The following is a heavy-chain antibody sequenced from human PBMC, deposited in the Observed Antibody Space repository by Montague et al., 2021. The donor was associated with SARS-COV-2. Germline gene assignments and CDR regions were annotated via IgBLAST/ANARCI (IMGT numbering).Heavy chain of an antibody. CDR1: GFTLSEYW. J-gene: IGHJ5*02. CDR3: VREVGLVVARTLGRLDP. V-gene: IGHV3-74*03. D-gene: IGHD2-21*01. CDR2: TNSDGRST. Sequence: SLRLSCAVSGFTLSEYWMHWVRQAPGKGLEWVSRTNSDGRSTTYADSVKGRFTISRDNAKNMLYLQMNSLRGEDTAVYYCVREVGLVVARTLGRLDPWGQGTLVTVSS.